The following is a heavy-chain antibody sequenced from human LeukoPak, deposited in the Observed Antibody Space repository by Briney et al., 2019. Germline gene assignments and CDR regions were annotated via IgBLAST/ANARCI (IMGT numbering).Heavy chain of an antibody. Sequence: PGRSLRLSCAASGFTFSSYGMHWVRQAPGKGLEWVAVIWYDGSNKYYADSVKGRLTISRDNSKNTLYLQMNSLRAEDTAVYYCAREVGDGYNFFDYWGQGTLVTVSS. CDR3: AREVGDGYNFFDY. J-gene: IGHJ4*02. CDR1: GFTFSSYG. D-gene: IGHD5-24*01. CDR2: IWYDGSNK. V-gene: IGHV3-33*01.